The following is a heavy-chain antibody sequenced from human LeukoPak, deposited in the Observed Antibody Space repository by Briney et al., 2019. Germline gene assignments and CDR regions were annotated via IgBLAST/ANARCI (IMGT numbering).Heavy chain of an antibody. CDR3: AVFYSSGWYGIFDY. CDR2: IIPIFGTA. Sequence: ASVKVSCKASGGTFSSYAISWVRQAPGQGLERMGGIIPIFGTANYAQKFQGRVTITADESTSTAYMELSSLRSEDTAVYYCAVFYSSGWYGIFDYWGQGTLVTVSS. CDR1: GGTFSSYA. J-gene: IGHJ4*02. V-gene: IGHV1-69*13. D-gene: IGHD6-19*01.